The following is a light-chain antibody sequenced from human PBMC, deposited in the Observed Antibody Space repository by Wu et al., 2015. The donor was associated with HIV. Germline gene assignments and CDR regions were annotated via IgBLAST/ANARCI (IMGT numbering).Light chain of an antibody. CDR1: QSVSRY. CDR3: QQRSSWPRT. CDR2: DVA. Sequence: CRASQSVSRYLAWYQQKPGQAPRLLIYDVANRAIGIPARFSGSGSGTDFTLTISSLEPEDFAVYYCQQRSSWPRTFGQGTNLEIK. J-gene: IGKJ2*01. V-gene: IGKV3-11*01.